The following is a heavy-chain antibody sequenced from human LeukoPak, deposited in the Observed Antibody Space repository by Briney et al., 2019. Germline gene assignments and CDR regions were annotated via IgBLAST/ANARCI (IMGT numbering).Heavy chain of an antibody. CDR1: GGSISSYY. CDR3: ARRYYDSSGYNPQNYYYMDV. Sequence: SETLSLTSTVSGGSISSYYWCCIRQPPGKGLEWIGYIYYSGSTNYNPSLKSRVTISVDTSKNQFSLKLSSVTAADTTVYHCARRYYDSSGYNPQNYYYMDVWGKGTTVIVSS. D-gene: IGHD3-22*01. CDR2: IYYSGST. J-gene: IGHJ6*03. V-gene: IGHV4-59*08.